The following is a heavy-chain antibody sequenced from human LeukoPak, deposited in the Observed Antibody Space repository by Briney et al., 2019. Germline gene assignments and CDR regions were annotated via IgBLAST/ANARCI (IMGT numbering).Heavy chain of an antibody. D-gene: IGHD1-7*01. V-gene: IGHV1-2*02. Sequence: ASVKVSCKASGYTFTGYYMHWVRQAPGQGLEWMGWINPNSGGTNYAQKFQGRVTMTRDTSISTAYMELSRLRSDDTAVYYCAIEDTAGPTGTTYYGMDVWGQGTTVTVSS. CDR1: GYTFTGYY. CDR3: AIEDTAGPTGTTYYGMDV. CDR2: INPNSGGT. J-gene: IGHJ6*02.